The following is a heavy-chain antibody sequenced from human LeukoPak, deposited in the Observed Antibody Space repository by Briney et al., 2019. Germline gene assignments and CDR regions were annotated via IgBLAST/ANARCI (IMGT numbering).Heavy chain of an antibody. Sequence: GGSLRLSCAASGFTFSSYAMSWVRQAPGKGLEWVSAISGSGGSTYYADSVKGRFTISRDNSKNTLYPQMNSLRAEDTAVYYCARGWWDGMDVWGQGTAVTVSS. J-gene: IGHJ6*02. CDR1: GFTFSSYA. V-gene: IGHV3-23*01. CDR3: ARGWWDGMDV. CDR2: ISGSGGST. D-gene: IGHD2-15*01.